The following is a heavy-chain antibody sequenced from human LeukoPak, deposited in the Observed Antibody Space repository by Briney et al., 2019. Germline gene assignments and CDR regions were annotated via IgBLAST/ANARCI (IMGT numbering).Heavy chain of an antibody. J-gene: IGHJ4*02. D-gene: IGHD3-22*01. CDR1: GFTVSSNY. V-gene: IGHV3-66*02. CDR3: AREAYYDSSGYYVYFDY. CDR2: IYSGGST. Sequence: GGSLRLSCAASGFTVSSNYMSWVRQAPGKWLEWVSVIYSGGSTYYADSVKGRFTISRDNSKNTLYLQMNSLRAEDTAVYYCAREAYYDSSGYYVYFDYWGQGTLVTVSS.